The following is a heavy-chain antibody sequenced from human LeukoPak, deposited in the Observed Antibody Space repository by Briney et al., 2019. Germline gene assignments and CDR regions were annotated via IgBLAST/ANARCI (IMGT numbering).Heavy chain of an antibody. CDR2: IYYTGSA. Sequence: SQTLSLTCTVSGGSISDNDHYWNWIRQHPGKGLEWIGYIYYTGSAYYNPSLRSRTTISIDTPKNQFSLRLSSVTAAGTAVYYCARAPYGSATNNYYMDVWGKGTTVTVSS. J-gene: IGHJ6*03. CDR1: GGSISDNDHY. D-gene: IGHD3-10*01. V-gene: IGHV4-31*03. CDR3: ARAPYGSATNNYYMDV.